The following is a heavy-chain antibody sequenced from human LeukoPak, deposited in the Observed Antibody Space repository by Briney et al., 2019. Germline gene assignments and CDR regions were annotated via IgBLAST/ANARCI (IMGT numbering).Heavy chain of an antibody. J-gene: IGHJ4*02. CDR2: IYYSGST. CDR3: AGGSYGDYPLFDY. V-gene: IGHV4-39*01. CDR1: GGSISSSSYY. D-gene: IGHD4-17*01. Sequence: PSETLSLTCTVSGGSISSSSYYWGWIRQPPGKGLEWIGSIYYSGSTYYNPSLKSRVTISVDTSKNQFSLKLSSVTAADTAVYYWAGGSYGDYPLFDYWGQGTLVTVSS.